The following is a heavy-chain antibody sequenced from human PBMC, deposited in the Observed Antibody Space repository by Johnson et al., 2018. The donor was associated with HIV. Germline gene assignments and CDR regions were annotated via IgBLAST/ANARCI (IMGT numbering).Heavy chain of an antibody. Sequence: EVQLVESGGGLVQPGGSLRLSCVVSGFTFSSYWMHWVRQAPGKGLVWVSHINSDGSSTNYADSVKGRLIISRDNAKSTLYLEMNSLRVDDTAVYYCTREGPSERAGFDIWGQGTVVTVSS. J-gene: IGHJ3*02. CDR1: GFTFSSYW. CDR3: TREGPSERAGFDI. V-gene: IGHV3-74*01. CDR2: INSDGSST.